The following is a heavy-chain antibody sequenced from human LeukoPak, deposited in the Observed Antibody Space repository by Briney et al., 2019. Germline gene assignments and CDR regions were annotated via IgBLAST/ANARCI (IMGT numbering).Heavy chain of an antibody. CDR2: IIPIFGTA. CDR1: GGTFSSYA. Sequence: ASVKVSCKASGGTFSSYAISWVRQAPGQGLEWMGGIIPIFGTANYAQKFQGRVTITADESTSTAYMELSSLRSEDTAVYYCATYSSSSYYFDYWGQGTLVTVSS. J-gene: IGHJ4*02. D-gene: IGHD6-6*01. V-gene: IGHV1-69*13. CDR3: ATYSSSSYYFDY.